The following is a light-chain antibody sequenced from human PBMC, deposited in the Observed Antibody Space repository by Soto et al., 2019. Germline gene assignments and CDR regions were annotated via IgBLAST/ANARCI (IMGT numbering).Light chain of an antibody. CDR2: GTS. CDR3: QQYGVSPAT. J-gene: IGKJ4*01. CDR1: QRVSSNY. V-gene: IGKV3-20*01. Sequence: EIVWTQSPGILSLSPGDGATLSCRASQRVSSNYLAWYQQNPGQAPRLLIYGTSTRASGIPARFSGSGSGTDFTLTITRLEPEDFAVYFCQQYGVSPATFGGGTKVDIK.